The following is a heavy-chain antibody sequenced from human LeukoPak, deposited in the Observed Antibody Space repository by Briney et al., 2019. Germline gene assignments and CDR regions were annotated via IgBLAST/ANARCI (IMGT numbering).Heavy chain of an antibody. D-gene: IGHD4-23*01. CDR3: ARVDATDGGNTLFDY. Sequence: SETLSLTCTVSGGSISSGGYYWSWIRQPPGKGLEWIGYIYYSGSTNYNPSLKSRVTISVDKSKNQFSLKLSSVTAADTAVYYCARVDATDGGNTLFDYWGQGTLVTVSS. CDR1: GGSISSGGYY. V-gene: IGHV4-61*08. CDR2: IYYSGST. J-gene: IGHJ4*02.